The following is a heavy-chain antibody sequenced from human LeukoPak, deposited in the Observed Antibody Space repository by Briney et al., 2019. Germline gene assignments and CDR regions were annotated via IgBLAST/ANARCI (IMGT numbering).Heavy chain of an antibody. CDR1: GYTFTSYY. CDR3: ASGRGYYGSGSYTFDY. J-gene: IGHJ4*02. V-gene: IGHV1-46*01. CDR2: INPSGGST. Sequence: ASVKVSCKASGYTFTSYYMHWVRQAPGQGLEWMGIINPSGGSTNYAQKFQGRVTITADESTSTAYMELSSLRSEDTAVYYCASGRGYYGSGSYTFDYWGQGTLVTVSS. D-gene: IGHD3-10*01.